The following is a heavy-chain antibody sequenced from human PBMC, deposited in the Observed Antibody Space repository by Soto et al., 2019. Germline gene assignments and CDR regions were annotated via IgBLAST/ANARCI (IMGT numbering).Heavy chain of an antibody. Sequence: QVQLVESGGGVVQPGTSLRVSCVGSGFTFRSYVMHWVHQAPGKGLEWVALTSYDGSDKYYDDSVRGRFTISRDNSRNTVDMQMDSLRLEDTALYYCARWATTGGLDVWGQGTLVSVS. J-gene: IGHJ1*01. V-gene: IGHV3-30*19. CDR1: GFTFRSYV. D-gene: IGHD3-16*01. CDR2: TSYDGSDK. CDR3: ARWATTGGLDV.